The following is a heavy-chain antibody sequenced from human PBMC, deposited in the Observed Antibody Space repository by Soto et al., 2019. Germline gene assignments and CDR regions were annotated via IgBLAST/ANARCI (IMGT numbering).Heavy chain of an antibody. Sequence: QAQLVQSGAEAKQPGALVKVSCKASGYTFTDYALHWVRQAPGQGLEWLGWINVGNGNTGYARKFQARVPNVRVMFATTAYKEVTSLTSEDTAIYCRAREGAHYTHFDLWGQGTLVTVSS. CDR2: INVGNGNT. D-gene: IGHD3-10*01. CDR1: GYTFTDYA. V-gene: IGHV1-3*01. J-gene: IGHJ4*02. CDR3: AREGAHYTHFDL.